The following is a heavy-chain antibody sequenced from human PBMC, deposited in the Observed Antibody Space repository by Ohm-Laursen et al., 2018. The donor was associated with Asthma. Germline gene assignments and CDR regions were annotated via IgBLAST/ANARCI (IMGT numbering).Heavy chain of an antibody. Sequence: SLRLSCTASGFSFRDYGMYWVRQAPGKGLQWVALISNDGRDQYYADSVKDRFTISRDNSKNTVYLQMNSLNLEDTAVYYCSRGRSLEVWGDLWGKGKKVTASS. J-gene: IGHJ3*01. CDR3: SRGRSLEVWGDL. V-gene: IGHV3-30*03. D-gene: IGHD1-1*01. CDR2: ISNDGRDQ. CDR1: GFSFRDYG.